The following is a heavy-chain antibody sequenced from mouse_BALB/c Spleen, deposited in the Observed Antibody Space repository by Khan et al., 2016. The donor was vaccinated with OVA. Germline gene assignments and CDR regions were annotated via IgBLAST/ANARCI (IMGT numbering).Heavy chain of an antibody. CDR2: IWSGGST. CDR3: ARKKYGNYVSMDY. V-gene: IGHV2-6-4*01. Sequence: VQLQESGPGLVAPSQSLSITCTVSGFSFSRYSVHWVSQPPGKGLEWLGMIWSGGSTDYNSALKSRLSISKDHSQSQIFLKMNCLQTDDTAMYYIARKKYGNYVSMDYWGQGTSVTVSS. D-gene: IGHD2-10*02. J-gene: IGHJ4*01. CDR1: GFSFSRYS.